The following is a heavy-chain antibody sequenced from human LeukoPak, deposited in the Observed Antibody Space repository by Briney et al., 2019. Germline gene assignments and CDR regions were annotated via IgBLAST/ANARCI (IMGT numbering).Heavy chain of an antibody. D-gene: IGHD2-15*01. V-gene: IGHV1-69*13. CDR3: VRGHCSGGSCYDY. J-gene: IGHJ4*02. Sequence: SVKVSCKASGGTFSSYAISWVRQAPGQGLEWMGGIIPIFGTANYAQKFQGRVTITADESTSTAYMELSSLRSEDTAVYYCVRGHCSGGSCYDYWGQGTLVTVSS. CDR1: GGTFSSYA. CDR2: IIPIFGTA.